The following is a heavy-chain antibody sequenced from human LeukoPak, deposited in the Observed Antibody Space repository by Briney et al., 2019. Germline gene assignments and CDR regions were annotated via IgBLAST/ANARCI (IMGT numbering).Heavy chain of an antibody. V-gene: IGHV4-34*01. CDR3: ARVRGGVFDY. CDR2: INHSGST. CDR1: GGSFSGYY. J-gene: IGHJ4*02. Sequence: SETLSLTCAVYGGSFSGYYWSWIRQPPGKGLEWIGEINHSGSTNYNPSLKSRVTISVDTSKNQFSLKLSSVTAADTAVYYCARVRGGVFDYWGQRTLVTVSS.